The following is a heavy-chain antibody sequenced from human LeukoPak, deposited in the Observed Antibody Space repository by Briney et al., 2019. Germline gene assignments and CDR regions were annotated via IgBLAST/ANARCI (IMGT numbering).Heavy chain of an antibody. J-gene: IGHJ3*02. Sequence: PGGSLRPSCAASGFTFNDYAMAWVRHTPGKGLEWVSSITASGGSTYNADSVEGRFTISRDNSKDTLYLQMNSLRAEDTALYYCAKGVSGYYFADDAFDIWGQGTMVTVSS. CDR1: GFTFNDYA. D-gene: IGHD3-22*01. V-gene: IGHV3-23*01. CDR2: ITASGGST. CDR3: AKGVSGYYFADDAFDI.